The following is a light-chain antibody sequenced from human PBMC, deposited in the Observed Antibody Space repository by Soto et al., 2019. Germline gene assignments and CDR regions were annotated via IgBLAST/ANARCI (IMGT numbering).Light chain of an antibody. CDR2: GAS. Sequence: EIVLTQSPGTLYLSPGERATLSCRASQSVSRSYLAWYQQKPGQAPRLLIYGASSRATGIPDRFSGSGSGTGFTLTISRLEPEDLAVYYCQQYGSSQTFGGGTKVEIK. CDR1: QSVSRSY. J-gene: IGKJ4*01. CDR3: QQYGSSQT. V-gene: IGKV3-20*01.